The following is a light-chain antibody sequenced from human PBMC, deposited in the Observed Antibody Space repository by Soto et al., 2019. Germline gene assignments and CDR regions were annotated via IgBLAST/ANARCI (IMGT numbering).Light chain of an antibody. CDR2: GAS. J-gene: IGKJ4*01. V-gene: IGKV3-20*01. CDR1: PSVSSSY. Sequence: EILMPPSPGTLSVSPGERSPRSWRASPSVSSSYLAWYQQKPGQAHRLIIYGASSRATGITDRFSGSGSGTDFTLTISRLEPEDFAVYYCQQYGSSLLAFGGGTRLEIK. CDR3: QQYGSSLLA.